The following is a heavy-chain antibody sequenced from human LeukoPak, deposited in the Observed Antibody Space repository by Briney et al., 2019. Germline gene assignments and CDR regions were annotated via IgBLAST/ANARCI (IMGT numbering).Heavy chain of an antibody. CDR2: INPNNGGT. D-gene: IGHD2-15*01. CDR3: TRDPSYTPDAFDI. V-gene: IGHV1-2*02. J-gene: IGHJ3*02. CDR1: GYTFTGYY. Sequence: ASVKVSCKASGYTFTGYYMHWVRQAPGQGLEWMGWINPNNGGTNYAPKFQGRVTMTRDTSISTAYMELSRLRSDDTAVYYCTRDPSYTPDAFDIWGQGTMVSVSS.